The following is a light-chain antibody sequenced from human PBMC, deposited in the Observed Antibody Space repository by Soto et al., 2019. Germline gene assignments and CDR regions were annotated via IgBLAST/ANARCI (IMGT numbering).Light chain of an antibody. CDR3: QQYGCSPKT. Sequence: EIVLTQSPATLSLSPGERATLSCRASQSVGSNYLAWYQQKPGQAPRLLIYGASSRATGIPDRFSGSGSATDFTLTISRLEPEDFAVYYCQQYGCSPKTFGQGTKVEVK. V-gene: IGKV3-20*01. J-gene: IGKJ1*01. CDR1: QSVGSNY. CDR2: GAS.